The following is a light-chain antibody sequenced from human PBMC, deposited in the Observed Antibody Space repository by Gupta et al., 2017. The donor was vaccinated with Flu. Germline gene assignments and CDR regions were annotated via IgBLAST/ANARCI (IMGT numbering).Light chain of an antibody. Sequence: VTPGEPASISCRSSQSLLHSNGYNYLDWYLQKPGQSPQLLIYLGSDRASGVPDRFSGSGSGTDFTLKISRVEAEDVGVYYCRQVLQTPCTFGQGTKLEIK. V-gene: IGKV2-28*01. CDR3: RQVLQTPCT. CDR2: LGS. CDR1: QSLLHSNGYNY. J-gene: IGKJ2*02.